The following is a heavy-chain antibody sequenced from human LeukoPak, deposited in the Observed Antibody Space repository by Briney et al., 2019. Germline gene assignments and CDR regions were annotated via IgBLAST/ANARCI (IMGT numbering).Heavy chain of an antibody. CDR2: IYTSGST. CDR3: ARHAIVYGYSSGYMEG. Sequence: SETLSLTCTVSGGSISSYYWSWIRQPAGKGLEWIGRIYTSGSTNYNPSLKSRVTISVDKSKNQFSLKLSSVTAADTAVYYCARHAIVYGYSSGYMEGWGQGTLVTVSS. CDR1: GGSISSYY. J-gene: IGHJ4*02. D-gene: IGHD6-19*01. V-gene: IGHV4-4*07.